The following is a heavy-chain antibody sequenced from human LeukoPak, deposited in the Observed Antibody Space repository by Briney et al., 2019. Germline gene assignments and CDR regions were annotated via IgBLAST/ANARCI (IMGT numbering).Heavy chain of an antibody. CDR3: ARSYCGGDCYSVGFDY. V-gene: IGHV1-18*01. CDR2: ISAYNGNT. Sequence: ATVKVSCKASGYTFTSYGISWVRQAPGQGLEWMGWISAYNGNTNYAQKLQGRVTMTTDTSTSTAYMERRSMRTDDTAVYYCARSYCGGDCYSVGFDYWGQGTLVTVSS. D-gene: IGHD2-21*02. J-gene: IGHJ4*02. CDR1: GYTFTSYG.